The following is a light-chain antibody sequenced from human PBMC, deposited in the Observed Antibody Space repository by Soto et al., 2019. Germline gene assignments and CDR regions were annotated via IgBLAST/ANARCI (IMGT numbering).Light chain of an antibody. Sequence: QSALTQPASVSGSPGQSITISCTGTSSDVWSYNLVSWYQQHPGKAPKLMIYEVSKRPSGVSNRFSGSKSGNTASLTISGLQAEDEADYYCCSYAGSSTSLYVFGTGTKVTV. V-gene: IGLV2-23*02. CDR1: SSDVWSYNL. CDR3: CSYAGSSTSLYV. J-gene: IGLJ1*01. CDR2: EVS.